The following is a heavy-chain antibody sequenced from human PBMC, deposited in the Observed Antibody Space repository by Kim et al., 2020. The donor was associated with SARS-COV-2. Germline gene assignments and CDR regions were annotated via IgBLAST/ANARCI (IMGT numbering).Heavy chain of an antibody. CDR2: IIPIFGTA. CDR1: GGTFSSYA. V-gene: IGHV1-69*13. CDR3: ARGSRQYQLLDWFDP. Sequence: SVKVSCKASGGTFSSYAISWVRQAPGQGLEWMGGIIPIFGTANYAQKFQGRVTITADESTSTAYMELSSLRSEDTAVYYCARGSRQYQLLDWFDPWGQGTLVTVSS. J-gene: IGHJ5*02. D-gene: IGHD2-2*01.